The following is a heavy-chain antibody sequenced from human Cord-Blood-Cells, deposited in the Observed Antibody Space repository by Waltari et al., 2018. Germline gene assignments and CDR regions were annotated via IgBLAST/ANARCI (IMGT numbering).Heavy chain of an antibody. CDR2: INWNGGST. V-gene: IGHV3-20*01. J-gene: IGHJ3*02. D-gene: IGHD3-22*01. CDR3: ARHYYDSSGYYAFDI. CDR1: GFTFDDYG. Sequence: EVQLVESGGGVVRPGGYLRLSCAASGFTFDDYGMSWVRQAPGKGLEWVYGINWNGGSTGYADSVKGRFTISRDNAKNSLYLQMNSLRAEDTALYHCARHYYDSSGYYAFDIWGQGTMVTVSS.